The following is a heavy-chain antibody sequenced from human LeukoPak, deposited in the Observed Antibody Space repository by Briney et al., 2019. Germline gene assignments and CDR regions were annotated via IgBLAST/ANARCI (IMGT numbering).Heavy chain of an antibody. CDR2: IYTSGRT. J-gene: IGHJ6*02. V-gene: IGHV4-4*07. CDR3: ARVDTAMDV. Sequence: SETLSLTCTVSGGSISSYYWSWIRQPARKGLEWIGRIYTSGRTNYNPSLKSRVTMSVDTSKNQFSLKLSSVTAADTAVYYCARVDTAMDVWGQGTTVTVSS. D-gene: IGHD5-18*01. CDR1: GGSISSYY.